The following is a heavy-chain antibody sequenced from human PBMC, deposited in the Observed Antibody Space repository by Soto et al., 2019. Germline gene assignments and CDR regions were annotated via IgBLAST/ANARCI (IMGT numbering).Heavy chain of an antibody. D-gene: IGHD6-13*01. V-gene: IGHV1-46*03. J-gene: IGHJ3*02. CDR1: GYTFTSYY. Sequence: QVQLVQSGAEVKKPGASVKVSCKASGYTFTSYYMHWVRQAPGQGLEWMGIINPSGGSTSYTQKFQGRVTMTRDTSTSTVYMELSSLRSEDTAVYYCASSSPGSRTLMDIWGQGTMVTVSS. CDR2: INPSGGST. CDR3: ASSSPGSRTLMDI.